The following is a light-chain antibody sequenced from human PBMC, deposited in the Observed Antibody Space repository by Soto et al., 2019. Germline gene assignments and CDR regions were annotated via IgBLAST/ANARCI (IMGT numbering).Light chain of an antibody. CDR1: SSDVGAYNY. CDR2: EVS. Sequence: QSVLTQPPSASGSPGQSVTISCTGTSSDVGAYNYLSWYQQHPGKAPKLMIYEVSKRPSGVPDRFFGSKSGNTASLTVSGLQAEDEADYYCSSYAGSNNYVFGTGTKVTVL. CDR3: SSYAGSNNYV. J-gene: IGLJ1*01. V-gene: IGLV2-8*01.